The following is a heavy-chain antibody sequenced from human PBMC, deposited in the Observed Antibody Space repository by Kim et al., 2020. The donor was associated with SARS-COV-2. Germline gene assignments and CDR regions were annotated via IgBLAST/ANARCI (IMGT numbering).Heavy chain of an antibody. CDR3: ARRVRYYGSGSSYWYFDL. CDR1: GFTFSSYW. D-gene: IGHD3-10*01. Sequence: GGSLRLSCAASGFTFSSYWLHWVRQAPGKGLVWVSRINSDGSSTSYADSVKGRFTISRDNAKNTLYLQMNSLRAEDTAVYYCARRVRYYGSGSSYWYFDLWGRGTLVTVSS. CDR2: INSDGSST. V-gene: IGHV3-74*01. J-gene: IGHJ2*01.